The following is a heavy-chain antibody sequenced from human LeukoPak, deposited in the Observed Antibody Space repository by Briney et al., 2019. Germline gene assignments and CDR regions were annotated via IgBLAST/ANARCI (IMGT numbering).Heavy chain of an antibody. CDR2: IYYSGTS. V-gene: IGHV4-39*07. CDR1: SGSISNGGYY. CDR3: ARAVREAVAGERFAR. Sequence: SETLSLTCTVSSGSISNGGYYWVWIRQPPGKGLEWIGSIYYSGTSYYNPSLTSRVTISVDTSNNQFSLRLSSVTAADTAVYYCARAVREAVAGERFARGGQGALVPVP. J-gene: IGHJ1*01. D-gene: IGHD6-19*01.